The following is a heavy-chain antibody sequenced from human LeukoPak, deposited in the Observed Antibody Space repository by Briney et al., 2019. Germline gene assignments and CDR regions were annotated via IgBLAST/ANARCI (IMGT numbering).Heavy chain of an antibody. CDR2: TYYTGST. J-gene: IGHJ6*02. V-gene: IGHV4-59*08. Sequence: SETLSLTCTVSGGSSIGYYWHWIRQPPGKGLEWIGYTYYTGSTNYNPSLESRVTISVDTSKNQFSLTLSSVTAADTAVYYCAIRSGRNYYGVDTWGQGTTVTVSS. CDR3: AIRSGRNYYGVDT. CDR1: GGSSIGYY. D-gene: IGHD1-26*01.